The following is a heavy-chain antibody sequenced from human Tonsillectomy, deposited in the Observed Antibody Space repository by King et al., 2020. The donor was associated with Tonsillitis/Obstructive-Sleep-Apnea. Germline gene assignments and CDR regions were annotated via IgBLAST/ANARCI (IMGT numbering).Heavy chain of an antibody. Sequence: VQLQQWGAGLLKPSETLSLTCAVYGGSFSGYYWSWIRQPPGKGLEWIGEINHSGSTNYNPSLKSRVTISVDTSKNQFSLKLSSVTAADTAVYYCASSEPTYYYGSGSYHDYWGQGTLVTVSS. D-gene: IGHD3-10*01. CDR1: GGSFSGYY. CDR3: ASSEPTYYYGSGSYHDY. CDR2: INHSGST. V-gene: IGHV4-34*01. J-gene: IGHJ4*02.